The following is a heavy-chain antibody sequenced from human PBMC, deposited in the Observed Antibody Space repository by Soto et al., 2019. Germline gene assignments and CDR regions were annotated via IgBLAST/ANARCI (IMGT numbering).Heavy chain of an antibody. D-gene: IGHD3-10*01. CDR3: ARDPVRGDDYNFDY. V-gene: IGHV3-7*01. CDR2: INRDGSVK. Sequence: EVQLVESGGGLVQPGGSLRLSCAASGFIFPTYWMTWVRQAPGKGLEWVANINRDGSVKNYVASVKGRFTISRDNAENVLYLQMNSLRGEDTAVYYCARDPVRGDDYNFDYWGQGTLVTVSS. CDR1: GFIFPTYW. J-gene: IGHJ4*02.